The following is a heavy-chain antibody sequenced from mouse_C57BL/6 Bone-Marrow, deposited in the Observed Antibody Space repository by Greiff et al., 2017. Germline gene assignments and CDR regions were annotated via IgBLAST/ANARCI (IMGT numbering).Heavy chain of an antibody. CDR3: TRGATVVAVDY. CDR2: IDPETGGT. Sequence: QVQLQQSGAELVRPGASVTLSCKASGYTFTDYEMHWVKQTPVHGLEWIGAIDPETGGTAYNQKFKDKAILTADKSSSTAYMELRSLTSEDSAVYYCTRGATVVAVDYWGQGTTLTVSS. J-gene: IGHJ2*01. CDR1: GYTFTDYE. D-gene: IGHD1-1*01. V-gene: IGHV1-15*01.